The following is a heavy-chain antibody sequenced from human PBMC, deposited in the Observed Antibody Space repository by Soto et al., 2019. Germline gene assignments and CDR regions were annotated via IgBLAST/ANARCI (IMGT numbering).Heavy chain of an antibody. CDR2: ISSTTNYI. CDR1: GFTFTRYS. Sequence: EVQLVESGGGLDKQGGSLRLSCAASGFTFTRYSMNWVRQAPGKGLEWVSSISSTTNYIYYADSMKGRFTVSRDNAKNSVYLEMNSLSAEDTALYYCARESEDLTSNFDYWGQGTLVTVSS. CDR3: ARESEDLTSNFDY. V-gene: IGHV3-21*01. J-gene: IGHJ4*02.